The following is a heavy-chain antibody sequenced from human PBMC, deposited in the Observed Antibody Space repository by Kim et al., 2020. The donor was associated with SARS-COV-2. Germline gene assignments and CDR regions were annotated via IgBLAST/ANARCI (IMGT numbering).Heavy chain of an antibody. Sequence: ASVKVSCKASGYTFTDSYIHWMRQGPGQGLEWVGWINPSSGDTNYVLRFQGRVTMTRVMSISTAYMELSSLRSDDTAVYYCARSDYGDYVEWGNWFDPWGQGTLVTVSS. CDR2: INPSSGDT. J-gene: IGHJ5*02. V-gene: IGHV1-2*02. D-gene: IGHD4-17*01. CDR1: GYTFTDSY. CDR3: ARSDYGDYVEWGNWFDP.